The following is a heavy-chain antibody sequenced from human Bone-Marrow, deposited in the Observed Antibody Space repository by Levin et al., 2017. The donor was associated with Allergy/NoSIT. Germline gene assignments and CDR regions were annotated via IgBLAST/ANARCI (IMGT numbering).Heavy chain of an antibody. D-gene: IGHD3-22*01. J-gene: IGHJ6*02. CDR3: AKDKYYDSSGLGYYGMDV. CDR1: GFTFDDYA. V-gene: IGHV3-9*01. Sequence: PGGSLRLSCAASGFTFDDYAMHWVRQAPGKGLEWVSGISWNSGSIGYADSVKGRFTISRDNAKNSLYLQMNSLRAEDTALYYCAKDKYYDSSGLGYYGMDVWGQGTTVTVSS. CDR2: ISWNSGSI.